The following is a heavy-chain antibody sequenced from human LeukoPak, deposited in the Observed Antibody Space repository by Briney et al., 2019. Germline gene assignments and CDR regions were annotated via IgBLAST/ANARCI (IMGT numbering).Heavy chain of an antibody. CDR3: AREILGGFNPGAY. V-gene: IGHV4-4*02. CDR2: IHRSGSP. Sequence: SGTLSLTCGVSGGSISGTNWWSWVRQPPGKGLEWIGEIHRSGSPNYNPSLQSRVTISIDRSRNQIALELSSVTVADTAVYYCAREILGGFNPGAYWGQGTLVTVSS. CDR1: GGSISGTNW. J-gene: IGHJ4*02. D-gene: IGHD1-14*01.